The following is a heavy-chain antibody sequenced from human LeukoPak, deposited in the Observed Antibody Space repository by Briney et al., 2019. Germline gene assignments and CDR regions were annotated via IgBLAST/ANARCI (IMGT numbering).Heavy chain of an antibody. CDR3: ARGSDVLRFLEWLLSIDY. CDR1: GYTFTSYA. V-gene: IGHV1-3*01. Sequence: ASVTVSCTASGYTFTSYAMHWVRQAPGQRLEWMGWINAGNGNTKYSQKFQGRVTITRDTSASTAYMELSSLRSEDTAVYYCARGSDVLRFLEWLLSIDYWGQGTLVTVSS. D-gene: IGHD3-3*01. J-gene: IGHJ4*02. CDR2: INAGNGNT.